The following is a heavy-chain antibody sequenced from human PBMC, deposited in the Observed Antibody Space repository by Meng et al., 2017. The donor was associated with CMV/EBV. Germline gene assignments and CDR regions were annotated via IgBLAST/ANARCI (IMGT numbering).Heavy chain of an antibody. CDR3: ARVGRTSCYDY. Sequence: HVPWHESGPGPVKPSQTLSLTCTVSGGSISSGDYYWSWIRQPPGKGLEWIGYIYYSGSTYYNPSLKSRVTISVDTSKNQFSLKLSSVTAADTAVYYCARVGRTSCYDYWGQGTLVTVSS. CDR1: GGSISSGDYY. V-gene: IGHV4-30-4*08. J-gene: IGHJ4*02. CDR2: IYYSGST. D-gene: IGHD2-2*01.